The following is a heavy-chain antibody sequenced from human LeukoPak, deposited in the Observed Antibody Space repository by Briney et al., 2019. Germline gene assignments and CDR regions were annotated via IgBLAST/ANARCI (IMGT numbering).Heavy chain of an antibody. CDR3: AKGTGSGSFLVDY. Sequence: GGSLRLSCAASGFSFSSYAMHWGRQAPGKGLEWVAFMRHDGSKKHYADSGQDRFIISRDNSKNTLYLQMNALRTEDTAVYFCAKGTGSGSFLVDYWGQGTLVTVSS. CDR1: GFSFSSYA. D-gene: IGHD3-10*01. V-gene: IGHV3-30*02. CDR2: MRHDGSKK. J-gene: IGHJ4*02.